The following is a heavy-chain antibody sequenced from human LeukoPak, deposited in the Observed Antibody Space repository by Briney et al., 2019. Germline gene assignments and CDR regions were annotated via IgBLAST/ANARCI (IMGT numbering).Heavy chain of an antibody. CDR2: INPNSGGT. CDR1: GYTFTSYY. D-gene: IGHD2-2*01. Sequence: ASVKVSCKASGYTFTSYYMHWVRQAPGQGLEWMGRINPNSGGTNYAQKFQGRVTMTRDTSISTAYMELSRLRSDDTAVHYSARGPAGGECSSTSCPPVHWFDPCGHGDLVSVSS. CDR3: ARGPAGGECSSTSCPPVHWFDP. J-gene: IGHJ5*02. V-gene: IGHV1-2*06.